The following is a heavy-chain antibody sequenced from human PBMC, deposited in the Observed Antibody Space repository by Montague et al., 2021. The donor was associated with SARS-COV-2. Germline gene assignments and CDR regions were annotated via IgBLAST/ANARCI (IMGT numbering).Heavy chain of an antibody. CDR2: IYSSGST. Sequence: SETLSLTCTVSGASMSGSYWGWVRQPPGQGPEWIGNIYSSGSTHYNPSLKSRVTISVATSKSQFALRLTSVTATDTAVSYCVSEGRRSSYGMDYWGQGTLVTVSS. J-gene: IGHJ4*02. CDR1: GASMSGSY. V-gene: IGHV4-59*01. CDR3: VSEGRRSSYGMDY. D-gene: IGHD3-10*01.